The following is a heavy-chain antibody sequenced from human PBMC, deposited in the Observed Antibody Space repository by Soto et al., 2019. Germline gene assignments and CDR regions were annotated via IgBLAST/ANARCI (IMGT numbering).Heavy chain of an antibody. D-gene: IGHD2-15*01. CDR1: GGTFSSYA. CDR2: IIPIFGTA. V-gene: IGHV1-69*13. J-gene: IGHJ4*02. Sequence: SVKVSCKASGGTFSSYAISWVRQAPGQGLEWMGGIIPIFGTANYAQKFQDRVTITADESTSTAYMELSSLRSGDTAVYYCARSGGLDRDFNYWGQGSLVTVSS. CDR3: ARSGGLDRDFNY.